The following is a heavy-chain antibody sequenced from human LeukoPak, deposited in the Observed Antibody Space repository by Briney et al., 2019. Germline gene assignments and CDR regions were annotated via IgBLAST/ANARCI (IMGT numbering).Heavy chain of an antibody. CDR2: TSGDGSST. CDR1: EFTFSSHW. CDR3: ARGSNGWSGIDY. D-gene: IGHD6-19*01. V-gene: IGHV3-74*01. Sequence: GGSLRLSCGASEFTFSSHWMYWFRRAPGEGLVWVSRTSGDGSSTNYADSVKGRFAISRDNAKNTLYLQMNSLRAEDTSVYYCARGSNGWSGIDYWGQGTLVTVSS. J-gene: IGHJ4*02.